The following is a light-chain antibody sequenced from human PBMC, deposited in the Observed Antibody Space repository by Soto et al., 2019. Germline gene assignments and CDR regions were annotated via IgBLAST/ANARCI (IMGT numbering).Light chain of an antibody. CDR2: EGF. J-gene: IGLJ2*01. Sequence: QSALTQPASVSGSPGQSITISCTGTSNTIGTYNLVSWYQQHPGKAPRVLIYEGFTRPSGVSNRFSGSVSGNTASLTISGLQAEDEADYYCCSYVGSVAFGGGTKLTVL. CDR1: SNTIGTYNL. V-gene: IGLV2-23*01. CDR3: CSYVGSVA.